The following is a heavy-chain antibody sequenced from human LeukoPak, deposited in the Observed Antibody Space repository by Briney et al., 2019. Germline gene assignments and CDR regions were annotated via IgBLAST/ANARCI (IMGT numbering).Heavy chain of an antibody. CDR3: VVSAMVIFDY. J-gene: IGHJ4*02. CDR1: GGSISSDAYY. D-gene: IGHD5-18*01. Sequence: SETLSLTCAVSGGSISSDAYYWSWIRQHPGKGLEWIGYIYYSGSTYYNPSLTSRVIIYKDTSQNQSSLKLSSVIGADTAVYYCVVSAMVIFDYWGPGTLVTVSS. CDR2: IYYSGST. V-gene: IGHV4-31*11.